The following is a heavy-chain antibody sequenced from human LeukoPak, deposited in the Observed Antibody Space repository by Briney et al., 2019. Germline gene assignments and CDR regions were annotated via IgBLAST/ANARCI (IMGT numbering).Heavy chain of an antibody. Sequence: PSETLSLTCAVCGGSFSGYYWSWIRQPPGKGLEWIGEINHSGSTNYNPSLKSRVTISVDTSKNQFSLKLSSVTAADTAVYYCARENRYCSSTSCSYYYYMDVWGKGTTVTVSS. D-gene: IGHD2-2*01. CDR1: GGSFSGYY. V-gene: IGHV4-34*01. CDR3: ARENRYCSSTSCSYYYYMDV. CDR2: INHSGST. J-gene: IGHJ6*03.